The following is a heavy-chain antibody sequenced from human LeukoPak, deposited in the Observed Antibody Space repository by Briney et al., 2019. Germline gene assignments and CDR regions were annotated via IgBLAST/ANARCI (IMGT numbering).Heavy chain of an antibody. CDR2: IFYSGST. CDR3: ARDPLLWFGELPR. D-gene: IGHD3-10*01. J-gene: IGHJ4*02. V-gene: IGHV4-59*12. CDR1: GGSINSYY. Sequence: SETLSLTCTVSGGSINSYYWSWIRQPPGKGLEWIGYIFYSGSTNYNPSLKSRVTISVDTSKNQFSLKLSSVTAADTAVYYCARDPLLWFGELPRWGQGTLVTVSS.